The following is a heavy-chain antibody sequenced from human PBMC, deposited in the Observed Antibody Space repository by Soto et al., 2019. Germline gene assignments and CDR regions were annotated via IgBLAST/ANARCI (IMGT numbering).Heavy chain of an antibody. CDR1: GFTFSSYS. Sequence: GGSLRLSCAASGFTFSSYSMNWVRQAPGKGLEWVSSISSSSSYIYYADSVKGRFTISRDNAKNSLYLQMNSLRAEDTAVYYCARDLRADLGYCSGGSCPRGWFDPWGQGTLVTVSS. D-gene: IGHD2-15*01. J-gene: IGHJ5*02. CDR2: ISSSSSYI. CDR3: ARDLRADLGYCSGGSCPRGWFDP. V-gene: IGHV3-21*01.